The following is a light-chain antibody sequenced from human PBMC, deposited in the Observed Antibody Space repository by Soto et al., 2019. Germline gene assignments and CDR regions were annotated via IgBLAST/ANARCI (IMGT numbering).Light chain of an antibody. J-gene: IGLJ1*01. Sequence: QSALTQPASVSGSPGQSITISCTGTSSDVGGYNHVSWYQLHPGKAPKLMTYDVDHRPSGVSNRFSGSKSGNTASLTISGLQAEDEADYYCSSYTSGSTLYVFGTGIKVTVL. CDR2: DVD. V-gene: IGLV2-14*03. CDR3: SSYTSGSTLYV. CDR1: SSDVGGYNH.